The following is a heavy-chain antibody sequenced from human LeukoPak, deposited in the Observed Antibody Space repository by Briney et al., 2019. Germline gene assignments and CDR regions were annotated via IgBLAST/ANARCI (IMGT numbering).Heavy chain of an antibody. V-gene: IGHV1-2*02. CDR2: INPNSGGT. CDR3: ARSRKRIAAAEFDY. Sequence: ASVKVSCKASGYTFTGYYMHWVRQAPGQGLEWMGWINPNSGGTNYAQKFQGRVTMTRDTSISTAYMELSSLRSEDTAVYYCARSRKRIAAAEFDYWGQGTLVTVSS. D-gene: IGHD6-13*01. J-gene: IGHJ4*02. CDR1: GYTFTGYY.